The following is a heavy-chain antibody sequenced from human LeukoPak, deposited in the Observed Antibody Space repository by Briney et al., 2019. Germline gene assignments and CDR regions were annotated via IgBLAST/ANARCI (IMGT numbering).Heavy chain of an antibody. D-gene: IGHD2-2*01. Sequence: SETLSLTCTVSGGSISSGGYYWGWVRQHPGKGLEWVGCVYYSGSTYYNPSLKSRVTISVDTSKNQFSLKLSSVTAADTAVYYWARGLYCSSTSCIREKNWFDPWGQGTLVTVSS. CDR2: VYYSGST. CDR1: GGSISSGGYY. V-gene: IGHV4-31*03. CDR3: ARGLYCSSTSCIREKNWFDP. J-gene: IGHJ5*02.